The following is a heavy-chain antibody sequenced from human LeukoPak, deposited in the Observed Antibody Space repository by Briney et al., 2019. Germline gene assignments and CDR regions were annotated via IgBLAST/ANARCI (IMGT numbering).Heavy chain of an antibody. D-gene: IGHD2-2*01. Sequence: SETLSLTCTVYGGPFNDFFWSWIRQPPGKGLEWIGEIDHSGYTNYSPSLKSRVTISVDTSKKQFSVTLRSVTAADTAVYYCARGSSTTSYFYYYGLDVWGQGTTVTVSS. J-gene: IGHJ6*02. CDR3: ARGSSTTSYFYYYGLDV. V-gene: IGHV4-34*01. CDR2: IDHSGYT. CDR1: GGPFNDFF.